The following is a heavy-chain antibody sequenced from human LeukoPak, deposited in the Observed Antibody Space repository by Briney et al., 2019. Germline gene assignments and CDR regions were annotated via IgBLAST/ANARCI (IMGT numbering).Heavy chain of an antibody. CDR1: GFTFSNAW. CDR3: TEMNDRDAFRI. J-gene: IGHJ3*02. D-gene: IGHD5-24*01. Sequence: GGSLRLSCAASGFTFSNAWMGWVRQAPGKGLEWVGLIKSKLDGGTTECAAPVKGRFTISRDDSKDTLYLEMHSLKTEDTAMYYCTEMNDRDAFRIWGQGTMVTVSS. CDR2: IKSKLDGGTT. V-gene: IGHV3-15*01.